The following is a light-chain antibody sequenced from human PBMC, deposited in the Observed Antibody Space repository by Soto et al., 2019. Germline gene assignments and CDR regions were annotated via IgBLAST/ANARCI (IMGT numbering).Light chain of an antibody. CDR2: GAS. J-gene: IGKJ1*01. V-gene: IGKV3-15*01. CDR3: QHYNNWPRGT. CDR1: QSVEFD. Sequence: EIVMTQSPGTLSVSPGESATLSCRANQSVEFDLAWYQHKPGQAPRLLIYGASNRATRVPARFSGSGSGTEFTLTISNVQSEDCAIYYCQHYNNWPRGTFGQGTKVDIK.